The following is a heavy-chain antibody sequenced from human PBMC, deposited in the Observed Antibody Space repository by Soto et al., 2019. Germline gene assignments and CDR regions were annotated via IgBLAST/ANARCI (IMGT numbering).Heavy chain of an antibody. Sequence: GASVKVSCKASGGAFSSYAISWVRQAPGQGLEWMGGIIPIFGTANYAQKFQGRVTITADESTSTAYMELSSLRSGDTAVYYCARVAEYYYYYGMDVWGQGTTVTVSS. V-gene: IGHV1-69*13. CDR3: ARVAEYYYYYGMDV. CDR2: IIPIFGTA. CDR1: GGAFSSYA. J-gene: IGHJ6*02.